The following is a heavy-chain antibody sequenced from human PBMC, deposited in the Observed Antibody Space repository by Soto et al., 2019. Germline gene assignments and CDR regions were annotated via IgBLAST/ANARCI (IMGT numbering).Heavy chain of an antibody. J-gene: IGHJ4*02. D-gene: IGHD6-13*01. CDR3: ARVLVFIEAAVITYYFDY. CDR1: GFTFSDYY. V-gene: IGHV3-11*05. Sequence: PGGSPRLSCAVSGFTFSDYYMSWIRQAPGKGLERVSYISSSSSYTNYADSVKGRFTISRDNAKNSLYLQMNSLRAEDTAVYYCARVLVFIEAAVITYYFDYWGQGTLVTVSS. CDR2: ISSSSSYT.